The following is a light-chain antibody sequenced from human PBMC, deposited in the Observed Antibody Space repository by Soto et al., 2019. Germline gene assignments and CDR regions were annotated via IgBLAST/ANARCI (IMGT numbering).Light chain of an antibody. CDR3: QHHNSYSQT. CDR1: QSIRYY. J-gene: IGKJ1*01. CDR2: GAF. V-gene: IGKV1-5*01. Sequence: DIQLTQSPPTLSASVGDRVTITCRASQSIRYYLAWYQQMPGKAPKLLIYGAFSLQSGVPSRFSGSGSGTEFTLTISSLQPDDFATYFCQHHNSYSQTFGQGTRWIS.